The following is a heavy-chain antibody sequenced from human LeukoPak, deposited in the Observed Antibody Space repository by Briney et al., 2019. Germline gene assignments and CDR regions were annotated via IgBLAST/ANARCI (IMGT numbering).Heavy chain of an antibody. CDR2: ISGGGSPT. D-gene: IGHD5-18*01. CDR1: GFTFSSFE. V-gene: IGHV3-48*03. J-gene: IGHJ4*02. Sequence: PGGSLRLSCAASGFTFSSFEMNWVRQAPGGGLEWISCISGGGSPTYYADSVKGRFTISRDNAKNSLYLEMNSLRAEDTAVYYCARGFRHTTMFLDYWGQGTPVTVSS. CDR3: ARGFRHTTMFLDY.